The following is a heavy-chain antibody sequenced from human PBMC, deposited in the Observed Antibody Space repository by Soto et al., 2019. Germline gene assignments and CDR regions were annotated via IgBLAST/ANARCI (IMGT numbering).Heavy chain of an antibody. CDR2: ISSSSSYI. CDR1: GFTFSSYS. J-gene: IGHJ3*02. CDR3: ARDLGYYDSSGRRSPFDI. V-gene: IGHV3-21*01. Sequence: GGSLRLSCAASGFTFSSYSMNWVRQAPGKGLEWVSSISSSSSYIYYADSVKGRFTISRDNAKNSLYLQMNSLRAEDTAVYYCARDLGYYDSSGRRSPFDIWGQGTMVTVSS. D-gene: IGHD3-22*01.